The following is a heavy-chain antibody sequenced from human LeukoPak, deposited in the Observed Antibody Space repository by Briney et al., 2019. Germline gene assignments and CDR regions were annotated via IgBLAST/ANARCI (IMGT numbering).Heavy chain of an antibody. CDR3: ARVAMVRGVAGGYYYGMDV. CDR1: GGSISSYY. D-gene: IGHD3-10*01. J-gene: IGHJ6*02. V-gene: IGHV4-4*07. CDR2: IYTSGST. Sequence: PSETLSLTCTVSGGSISSYYWSWIRQPAGKGLEWIGRIYTSGSTNYNPSLKSRVTMSVDASKNQFSLKLSSVTAADTAVYYCARVAMVRGVAGGYYYGMDVWGQGTTVTVSS.